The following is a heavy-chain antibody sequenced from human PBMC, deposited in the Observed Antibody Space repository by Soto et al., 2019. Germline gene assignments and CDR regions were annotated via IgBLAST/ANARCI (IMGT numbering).Heavy chain of an antibody. Sequence: SLRLSCAASGFTFSSYAMSWVRQAPGKGLEWVSAISGSGGSTYYADSVKGRFTISRDNSKNTLYLQMNSLRAEDTAVYYCAKARSSGRLGYYYYGMDVWGQGTTVTVSS. V-gene: IGHV3-23*01. CDR3: AKARSSGRLGYYYYGMDV. D-gene: IGHD6-19*01. J-gene: IGHJ6*02. CDR1: GFTFSSYA. CDR2: ISGSGGST.